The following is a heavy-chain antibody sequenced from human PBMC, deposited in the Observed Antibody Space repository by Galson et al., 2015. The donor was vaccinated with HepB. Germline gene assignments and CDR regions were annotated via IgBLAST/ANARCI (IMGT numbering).Heavy chain of an antibody. CDR1: GGSISSGSYY. Sequence: TLSLTCTVSGGSISSGSYYWSWIRQPAGKGLEWIGRIYTSGSTNYNPSLKSRVTMSVDTSKNQFSLKLSSVTAADTAVYYCARGGWDDYSNYRDAFDIWGQGTMVTVSS. D-gene: IGHD4-11*01. CDR2: IYTSGST. J-gene: IGHJ3*02. V-gene: IGHV4-61*02. CDR3: ARGGWDDYSNYRDAFDI.